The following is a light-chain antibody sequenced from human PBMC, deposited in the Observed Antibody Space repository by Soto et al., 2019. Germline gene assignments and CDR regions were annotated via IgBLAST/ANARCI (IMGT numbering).Light chain of an antibody. Sequence: DIHMTHSPSTLSAAFGYRVPMTFRSSQTISKWLAWYQQKPGQAPKLLIYDASTLESGVPSRFSGSGSGTDFSLTISSLQPVDFATYYCQQYTGYSQWTFGPGTKVDIK. CDR2: DAS. CDR1: QTISKW. V-gene: IGKV1-5*01. CDR3: QQYTGYSQWT. J-gene: IGKJ1*01.